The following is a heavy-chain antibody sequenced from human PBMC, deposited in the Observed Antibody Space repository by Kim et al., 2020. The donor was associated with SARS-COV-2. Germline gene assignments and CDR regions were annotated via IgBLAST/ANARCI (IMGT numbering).Heavy chain of an antibody. CDR1: GGTFSSYA. V-gene: IGHV1-69*13. CDR3: ATGRYSYGYEYYYGMDV. Sequence: SVKVSCKASGGTFSSYAISWVRQAPGQGLEWMGGIIPIFGTANYAQKFQGRVTITADESTSTAYMELSSLRSEDTAVYYCATGRYSYGYEYYYGMDVWGQGTTVTVSS. D-gene: IGHD5-18*01. CDR2: IIPIFGTA. J-gene: IGHJ6*02.